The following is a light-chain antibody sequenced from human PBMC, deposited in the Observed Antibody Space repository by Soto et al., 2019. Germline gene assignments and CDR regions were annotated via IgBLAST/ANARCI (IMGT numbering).Light chain of an antibody. V-gene: IGKV1-5*03. CDR2: KAS. CDR1: QSISSW. CDR3: QQYNTYPRT. Sequence: DIQMTQSPSTLSASVGDRVTITCRASQSISSWLAWYQQKPGKAPKLLIYKASSLESGVPSRFSGCGSGTEFTLTISSLQPDDFATYSCQQYNTYPRTFGQGTKVEIK. J-gene: IGKJ1*01.